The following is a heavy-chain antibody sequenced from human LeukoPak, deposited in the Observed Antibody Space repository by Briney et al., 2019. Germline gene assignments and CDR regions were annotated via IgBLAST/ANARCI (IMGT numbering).Heavy chain of an antibody. D-gene: IGHD6-25*01. V-gene: IGHV4-31*03. CDR1: GGSISSAGFY. CDR3: ARGDGYYFDY. Sequence: PSGTLSLTCTVSGGSISSAGFYWSWIRQHPGKGLEWIGYIYYSGRTYYNPPLKSRLTTSVDTSKNQFLLNLSSVTAADTAVYYCARGDGYYFDYWGQGTLVTVSS. J-gene: IGHJ4*02. CDR2: IYYSGRT.